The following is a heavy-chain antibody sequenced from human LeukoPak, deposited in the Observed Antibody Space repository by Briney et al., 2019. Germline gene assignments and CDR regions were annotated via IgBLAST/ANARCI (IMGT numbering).Heavy chain of an antibody. D-gene: IGHD2-2*01. J-gene: IGHJ4*02. CDR1: GGFISSYY. CDR3: ARGVVPAAPTLFAY. V-gene: IGHV4-59*01. CDR2: IYYSGST. Sequence: SETLSLTCTVSGGFISSYYWSWIRQPPGKGLEWIGYIYYSGSTNYNPSLKSRVTISVDTSKNQFSLKLSSVTAADTAVYYCARGVVPAAPTLFAYWGQGTLVTVSS.